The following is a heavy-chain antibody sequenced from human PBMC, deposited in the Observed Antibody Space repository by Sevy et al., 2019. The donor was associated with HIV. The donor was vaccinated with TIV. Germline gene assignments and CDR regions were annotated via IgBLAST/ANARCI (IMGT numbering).Heavy chain of an antibody. CDR2: ISYDGSNK. J-gene: IGHJ6*02. Sequence: GGSLRLSCAASGFTFSSYAMHWVRQAPGKGLEWVAVISYDGSNKYYAASVKGRFTISRDNSKNTLYLQMNGLRAEDMAVYYCARDRSIVVVPAARNYYYYYGMDVWGQGTTVTVSS. V-gene: IGHV3-30*04. D-gene: IGHD2-2*01. CDR1: GFTFSSYA. CDR3: ARDRSIVVVPAARNYYYYYGMDV.